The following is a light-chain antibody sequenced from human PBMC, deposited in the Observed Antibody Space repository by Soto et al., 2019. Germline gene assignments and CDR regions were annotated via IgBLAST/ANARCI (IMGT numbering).Light chain of an antibody. V-gene: IGKV3-15*01. J-gene: IGKJ1*01. CDR2: GAS. Sequence: EIVMTQSPATLSVSPGERVPLSCRASQTVSSSYLAWYQQKPGQAPRLLIYGASTRATGIPARFSGSGSGTEFTLTINSLQSEDFAVYYCQQYNNWPTFGQGTKVDIK. CDR3: QQYNNWPT. CDR1: QTVSSSY.